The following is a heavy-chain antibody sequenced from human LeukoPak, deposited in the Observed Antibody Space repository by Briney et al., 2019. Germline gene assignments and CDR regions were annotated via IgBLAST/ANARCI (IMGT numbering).Heavy chain of an antibody. V-gene: IGHV4-59*12. CDR2: IYYSGST. Sequence: SETLSLTCTVSGGSISNYYWSWIRQPPGKGLEWIGYIYYSGSTYYNPSLKSRVTISVDTSKNQFSLKLSSVTAADTAVYYCARDHYYGSGSYYDPDYWGQGTLVTVSS. J-gene: IGHJ4*02. D-gene: IGHD3-10*01. CDR3: ARDHYYGSGSYYDPDY. CDR1: GGSISNYY.